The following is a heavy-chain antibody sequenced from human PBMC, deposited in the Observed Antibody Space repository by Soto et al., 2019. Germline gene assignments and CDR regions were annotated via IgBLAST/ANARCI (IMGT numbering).Heavy chain of an antibody. CDR1: GGSISSGGYY. J-gene: IGHJ5*02. Sequence: PSETLSLTCTVSGGSISSGGYYWSWIRQHPGKGLEWIGYIYYSGSTYYNPSLKSRVTISVDTSKNQFSLKLSSVTAADTAVYYCARTITMIVYSYWFDPWGQGTLVTVS. V-gene: IGHV4-31*03. D-gene: IGHD3-22*01. CDR3: ARTITMIVYSYWFDP. CDR2: IYYSGST.